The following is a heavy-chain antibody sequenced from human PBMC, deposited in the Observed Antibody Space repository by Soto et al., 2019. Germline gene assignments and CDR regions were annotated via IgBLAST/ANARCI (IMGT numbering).Heavy chain of an antibody. CDR3: ASDLGGVALDS. CDR1: GGTFRSLS. Sequence: QVHLVQSGAEMKKPGSSVKVACKASGGTFRSLSFSWVRQAPGQGLEWMGGIIPMLGVEKYAQKFQGRVTINTDESTNTAFLELSSLRSEDTAVYFCASDLGGVALDSWGQGTLVTVS. J-gene: IGHJ4*02. V-gene: IGHV1-69*16. CDR2: IIPMLGVE. D-gene: IGHD3-16*01.